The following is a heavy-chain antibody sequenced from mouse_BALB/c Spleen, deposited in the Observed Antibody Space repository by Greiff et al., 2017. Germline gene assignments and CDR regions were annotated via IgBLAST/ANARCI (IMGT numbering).Heavy chain of an antibody. CDR1: GFTFSSYA. D-gene: IGHD2-10*02. J-gene: IGHJ3*01. CDR2: ISSGGSYT. CDR3: ARDQYGNYAWFAY. Sequence: DVKLVESGGGLVKPGGSLKLSCAASGFTFSSYAMSWVRQSPEKRLEWVAEISSGGSYTYYPDTVTGRFTISRDNAKNTLYLEMSSLRSEDTAMYYCARDQYGNYAWFAYWGQGTLVTVSA. V-gene: IGHV5-9-4*01.